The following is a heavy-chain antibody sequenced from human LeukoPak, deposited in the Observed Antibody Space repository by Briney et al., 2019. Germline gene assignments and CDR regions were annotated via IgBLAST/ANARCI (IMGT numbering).Heavy chain of an antibody. D-gene: IGHD3-22*01. CDR3: ARESVVITAVYYYYYMDV. CDR2: IYSGGST. V-gene: IGHV3-53*01. J-gene: IGHJ6*03. Sequence: GGSLRLSCAASGFTVSSNYMSWVRQAPGKGLEWVSVIYSGGSTYYADSVKGRFTISRDNSKSTLYIQMNSLRAEDTAVYHCARESVVITAVYYYYYMDVWGKGTTVTISS. CDR1: GFTVSSNY.